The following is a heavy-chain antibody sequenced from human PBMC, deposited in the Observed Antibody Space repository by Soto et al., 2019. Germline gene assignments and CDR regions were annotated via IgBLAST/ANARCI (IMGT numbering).Heavy chain of an antibody. CDR3: AGDGGIAVTTFDF. V-gene: IGHV6-1*01. J-gene: IGHJ4*02. D-gene: IGHD4-17*01. CDR2: TYYRSRWYN. Sequence: QVQLQQSGPGLVKPLQTLSLTCAISGDSVSDNTAAWNWSRQSPSRGLEWLGRTYYRSRWYNDYAISVRSRIIINPDTSKHQSSLQLNSVTPEVTAVYYCAGDGGIAVTTFDFWGQGSLVTVSS. CDR1: GDSVSDNTAA.